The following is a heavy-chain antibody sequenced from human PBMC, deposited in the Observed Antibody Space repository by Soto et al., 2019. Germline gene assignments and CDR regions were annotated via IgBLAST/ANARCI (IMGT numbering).Heavy chain of an antibody. CDR3: TTDPEHLWGDNWFDP. Sequence: GGSLRLSCAASGFTFSNAWMSWVRQAPGKGLEWVGRIKSKTDGWTTDYAAPVKGRFTISRDDSKNTLYLQMNSLKTEDTAVYYCTTDPEHLWGDNWFDPWGQGTLVTVSS. V-gene: IGHV3-15*01. J-gene: IGHJ5*02. CDR1: GFTFSNAW. D-gene: IGHD3-16*01. CDR2: IKSKTDGWTT.